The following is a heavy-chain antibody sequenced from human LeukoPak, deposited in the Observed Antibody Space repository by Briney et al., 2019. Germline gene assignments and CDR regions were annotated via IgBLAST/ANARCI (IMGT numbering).Heavy chain of an antibody. CDR3: ARHTVVPAAGSMDV. Sequence: ASVKVSCKASGYTFTSYGISWVRQAPGQGLEWMGWISAYNGNTNYAQKLTGRVTMTTDQSTSTAYMELRSLRSDDTAVYYCARHTVVPAAGSMDVWGQGTTVTVSS. CDR2: ISAYNGNT. D-gene: IGHD2-2*01. J-gene: IGHJ6*02. CDR1: GYTFTSYG. V-gene: IGHV1-18*01.